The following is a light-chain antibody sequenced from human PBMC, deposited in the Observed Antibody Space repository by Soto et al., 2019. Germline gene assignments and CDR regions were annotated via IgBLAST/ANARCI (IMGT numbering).Light chain of an antibody. V-gene: IGKV1-6*01. CDR1: QGIRSE. J-gene: IGKJ4*01. CDR2: AAS. CDR3: LQDYNYPLT. Sequence: AIQMTQSPSSLSASVGDRVTITCRASQGIRSELGWYQQKPGKAPKLLIYAASSLQSGVPSRFGGSGSGTDFTLTISSLQPEDFATYYCLQDYNYPLTFGGGTKVEIK.